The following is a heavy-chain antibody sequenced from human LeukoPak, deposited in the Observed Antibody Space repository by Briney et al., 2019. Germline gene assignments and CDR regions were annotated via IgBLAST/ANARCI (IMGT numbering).Heavy chain of an antibody. Sequence: SETLSLICAVSGGSISSSSYYWGWIRQPPGKGLEWIGSIYYSGSTYYNPSLKSRVTISVDTSKNQFSLKLSSVTAADTAVSVCARGRIAYCGGDCYSFFDYWGQGTLVTVSS. CDR1: GGSISSSSYY. CDR3: ARGRIAYCGGDCYSFFDY. V-gene: IGHV4-39*07. J-gene: IGHJ4*02. CDR2: IYYSGST. D-gene: IGHD2-21*02.